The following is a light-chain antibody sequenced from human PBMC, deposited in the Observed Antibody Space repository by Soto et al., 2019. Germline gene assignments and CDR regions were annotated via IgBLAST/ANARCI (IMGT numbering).Light chain of an antibody. CDR2: AAS. V-gene: IGKV1-5*01. Sequence: DIQMTQSPSTLSASVGDRVTITCRASQSISSWLAWYQQKPGKAPKLLIFAASNLQSGVPSRFSGSGSGTEFTLTISSLQPEDFATYYCQHYNSYSEAFGQGTKVDIK. CDR1: QSISSW. CDR3: QHYNSYSEA. J-gene: IGKJ1*01.